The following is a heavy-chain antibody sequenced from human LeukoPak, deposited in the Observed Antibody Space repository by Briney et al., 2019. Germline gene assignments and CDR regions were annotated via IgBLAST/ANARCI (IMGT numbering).Heavy chain of an antibody. Sequence: SVKVSCKASGGTFSSYAISWVRQAPGQGLEWMGGIIPIFGTANYAQKFQGRVTITADESTSTAYMELSSLRSEDTAVYYCARVEDYYGSGSYRLSFDYWGQGTLVTVSS. D-gene: IGHD3-10*01. CDR2: IIPIFGTA. CDR1: GGTFSSYA. CDR3: ARVEDYYGSGSYRLSFDY. J-gene: IGHJ4*02. V-gene: IGHV1-69*13.